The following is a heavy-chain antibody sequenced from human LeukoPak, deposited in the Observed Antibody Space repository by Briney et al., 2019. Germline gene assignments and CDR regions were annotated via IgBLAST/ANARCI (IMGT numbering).Heavy chain of an antibody. CDR3: AKDAGYGGKSYFDC. V-gene: IGHV3-23*01. J-gene: IGHJ4*02. D-gene: IGHD4-23*01. Sequence: PGGSLRLSCAASGFTFSGYAMSWVRQAPGKGLEWVSVISGNSISTYYADSVKGRFTISRDNSKNTLYLQMNSLRAGDTAVYYCAKDAGYGGKSYFDCWGQGILVTVSS. CDR1: GFTFSGYA. CDR2: ISGNSIST.